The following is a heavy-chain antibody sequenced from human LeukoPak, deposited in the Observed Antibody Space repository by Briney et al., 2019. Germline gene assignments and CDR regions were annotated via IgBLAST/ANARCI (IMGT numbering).Heavy chain of an antibody. CDR2: ISANGGET. V-gene: IGHV3-23*01. CDR3: AKRYYDFPLDY. CDR1: GFTFSIYA. Sequence: PGGSLRLSCAASGFTFSIYAMNWVRQAPGKGLEWVSSISANGGETHYADSVKGQFTISRDNSKNTLYLQINNPRVEDTAVYYCAKRYYDFPLDYWGQGTLVTVSS. D-gene: IGHD3-3*01. J-gene: IGHJ4*02.